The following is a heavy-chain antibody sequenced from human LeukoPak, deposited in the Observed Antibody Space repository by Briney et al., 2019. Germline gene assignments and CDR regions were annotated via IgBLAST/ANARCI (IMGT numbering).Heavy chain of an antibody. CDR2: ISSDSCYI. D-gene: IGHD3-10*01. Sequence: GGSLRLSCAAPGFTFSSYSMNWVSQAPGKGLEWVSSISSDSCYIYYADSMKGRFTISRDNAKNSLYLQMNSLRAEDTAVYYCARGFVSGDYYYDMDVWGQGTTVTVSS. CDR1: GFTFSSYS. J-gene: IGHJ6*02. CDR3: ARGFVSGDYYYDMDV. V-gene: IGHV3-21*01.